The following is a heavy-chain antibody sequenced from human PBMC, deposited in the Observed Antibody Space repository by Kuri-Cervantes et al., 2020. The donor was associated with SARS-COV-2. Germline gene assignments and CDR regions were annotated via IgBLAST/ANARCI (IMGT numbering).Heavy chain of an antibody. Sequence: GSLRLSCTVSGGSISSSSYYWGWIRQPPGKGLEWIGSIYYSGSTYYNPSLKSRVTMSVDTSKNQFSLKLSSVTAADTAVYYCARDTYYDILTGYSPLGFDPWGQGTLVTVSS. CDR1: GGSISSSSYY. D-gene: IGHD3-9*01. CDR3: ARDTYYDILTGYSPLGFDP. V-gene: IGHV4-39*07. CDR2: IYYSGST. J-gene: IGHJ5*02.